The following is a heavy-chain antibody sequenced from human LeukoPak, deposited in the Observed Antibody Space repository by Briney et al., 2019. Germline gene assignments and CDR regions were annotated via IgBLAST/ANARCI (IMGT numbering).Heavy chain of an antibody. CDR3: ARGGAARLHFQN. Sequence: SGTLSLTCAVSGASISSSNWWSWVRQPPGRGLEWIGETYHSGSTNYNPSLKSRVTISVDTSKNQFSLNLNSVTAADTAVYYCARGGAARLHFQNWGQGTLVTVSS. J-gene: IGHJ1*01. V-gene: IGHV4-4*02. CDR1: GASISSSNW. D-gene: IGHD6-6*01. CDR2: TYHSGST.